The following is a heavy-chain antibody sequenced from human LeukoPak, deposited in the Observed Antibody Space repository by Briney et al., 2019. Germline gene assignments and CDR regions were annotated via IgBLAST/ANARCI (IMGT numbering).Heavy chain of an antibody. Sequence: SVKVSCKASGFTFTSSAMQWVRQARGQRLEWIGWIVVGSGNTNYAQKFQERVTITRDMSTSTTYMELSSLRSEDTAVYYCGADLTMVRGVPRWFDPWGQGTLVTVSS. CDR3: GADLTMVRGVPRWFDP. CDR2: IVVGSGNT. CDR1: GFTFTSSA. V-gene: IGHV1-58*02. D-gene: IGHD3-10*01. J-gene: IGHJ5*02.